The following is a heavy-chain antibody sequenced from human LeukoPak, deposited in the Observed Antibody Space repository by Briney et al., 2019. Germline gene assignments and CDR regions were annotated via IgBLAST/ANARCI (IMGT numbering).Heavy chain of an antibody. CDR2: ISAYNGNT. J-gene: IGHJ4*02. D-gene: IGHD3-9*01. Sequence: ASVKVSCKASGYTFTSYGISWVRQAPGQGLEWMGWISAYNGNTNYAQKLQGRVTMTTDTSTRTAYMELRSLRSDDTAVYYCARDTLRYFDWTGYYFDYWGQGTLVTVSS. V-gene: IGHV1-18*01. CDR1: GYTFTSYG. CDR3: ARDTLRYFDWTGYYFDY.